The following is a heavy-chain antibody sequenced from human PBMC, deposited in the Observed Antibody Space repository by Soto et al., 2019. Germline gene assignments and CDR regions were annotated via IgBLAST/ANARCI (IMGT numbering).Heavy chain of an antibody. CDR3: ARVGYYDSSGYYPGY. CDR2: IYYSGST. D-gene: IGHD3-22*01. V-gene: IGHV4-61*01. CDR1: GGSVSSGSYY. Sequence: SETLSLTCTVSGGSVSSGSYYWSWIRQPPGKGLEWIGYIYYSGSTNYNPSLKSRVTISVDTSKNQFSLKLSSVTAADTAVYYCARVGYYDSSGYYPGYWGQGTLVTVSS. J-gene: IGHJ4*02.